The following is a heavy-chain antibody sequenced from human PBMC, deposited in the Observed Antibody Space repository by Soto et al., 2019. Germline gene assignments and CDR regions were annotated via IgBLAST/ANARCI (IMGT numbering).Heavy chain of an antibody. J-gene: IGHJ6*02. CDR3: ARVVMTTVPASYYYGMDG. CDR1: GFTISTA. D-gene: IGHD4-4*01. CDR2: FSGDGINT. Sequence: GTLSLSCGVAGFTISTAMTWVRQAPGKGLEWVSSFSGDGINTYYADSVKGRFTFSRDNSKNTVYLQMDNLRVEDTAVYYCARVVMTTVPASYYYGMDGWGQGTTVTVSS. V-gene: IGHV3-23*01.